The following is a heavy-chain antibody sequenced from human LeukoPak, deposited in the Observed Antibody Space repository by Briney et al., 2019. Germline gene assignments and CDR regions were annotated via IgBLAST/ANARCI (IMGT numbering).Heavy chain of an antibody. V-gene: IGHV1-46*01. Sequence: ASVKVSCKASGYTFTSYYMHWVRQAPGQGLEWMGIINPGGGSTSYAQKFQGRVTMTRDTSTSTVYMELSSLRAEDTAVYYCARKKLVDTAVAEREYQYYYYAMDVWGQGTTVTVSS. D-gene: IGHD5-18*01. J-gene: IGHJ6*02. CDR1: GYTFTSYY. CDR2: INPGGGST. CDR3: ARKKLVDTAVAEREYQYYYYAMDV.